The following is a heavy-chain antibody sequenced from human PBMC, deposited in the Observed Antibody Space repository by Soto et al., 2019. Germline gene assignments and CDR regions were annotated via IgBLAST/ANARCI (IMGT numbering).Heavy chain of an antibody. CDR3: ARGLASGDY. V-gene: IGHV1-46*01. D-gene: IGHD6-6*01. CDR2: VNPNGGST. CDR1: RYTFTNFY. J-gene: IGHJ4*02. Sequence: QVQLVQSGAEVKEPGASVKISCKGSRYTFTNFYIHWVRQAPGQGLEWMGIVNPNGGSTNYAQNFKGRITISRDTSTSTVYMDLSSLRSEDTAVYYCARGLASGDYWGQGTLVTVSS.